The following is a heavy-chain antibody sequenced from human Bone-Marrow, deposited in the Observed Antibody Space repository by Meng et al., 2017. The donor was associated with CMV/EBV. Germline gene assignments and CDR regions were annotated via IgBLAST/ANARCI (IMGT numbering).Heavy chain of an antibody. D-gene: IGHD1-7*01. CDR3: ASLDNWNYEFGY. V-gene: IGHV4-30-2*01. Sequence: QLQLQESGSGLVKPSQTLSLTCAVSGGSISSGGYSWSWIRQPPGKGLEWIGYIYHSGSTYYNPSLQSRVTIAVDRSKNQFSLKLSSVTAADTAVYYCASLDNWNYEFGYWGQGTLVTVSS. CDR2: IYHSGST. J-gene: IGHJ4*02. CDR1: GGSISSGGYS.